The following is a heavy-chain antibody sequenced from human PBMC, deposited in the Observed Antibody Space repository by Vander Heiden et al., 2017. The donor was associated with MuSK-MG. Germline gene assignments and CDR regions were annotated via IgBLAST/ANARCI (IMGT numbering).Heavy chain of an antibody. CDR2: ISGSGGMT. D-gene: IGHD2-21*02. J-gene: IGHJ4*02. CDR3: VKRPKTAADGPFDY. V-gene: IGHV3-23*01. CDR1: GLTFGSYG. Sequence: DVQLLESGGGLAQFGGSLRLSCAVSGLTFGSYGMSWVRQAPGKGLEWVSSISGSGGMTFYTDSVKGRFTVSRDNSKNTLFLQMNSLRADDTALYYCVKRPKTAADGPFDYWGQGTLVTVSS.